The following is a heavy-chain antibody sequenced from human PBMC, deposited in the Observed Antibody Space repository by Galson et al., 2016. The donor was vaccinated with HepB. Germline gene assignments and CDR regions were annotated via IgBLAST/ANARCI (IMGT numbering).Heavy chain of an antibody. CDR3: ARHCMSPTCYAHAFDI. J-gene: IGHJ3*02. D-gene: IGHD2-2*01. V-gene: IGHV4-4*02. Sequence: ETLSLTCAVSGGSINSSHWWSWVRQPPRKGLEWIGEIFHSDSTNYSPSLKSRVTISVDKSKNHLSLRLNSVTAADTAVYYCARHCMSPTCYAHAFDIWGQGTMVTVSS. CDR1: GGSINSSHW. CDR2: IFHSDST.